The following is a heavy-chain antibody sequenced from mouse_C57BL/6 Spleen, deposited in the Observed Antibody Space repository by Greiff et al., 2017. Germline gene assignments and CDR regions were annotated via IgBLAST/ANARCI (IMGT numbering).Heavy chain of an antibody. V-gene: IGHV3-6*01. Sequence: EVKLMESGPGLVKPSQSLSLTCSVTGYSITSGYYWNWIRQFPGNKLEWMGYISYDGSNNYNPSLKNRISITRDTSKNQFFLKLNSVTTEDTATYYCARELGPPAMDYWGQGTSVTVSS. D-gene: IGHD4-1*01. J-gene: IGHJ4*01. CDR2: ISYDGSN. CDR3: ARELGPPAMDY. CDR1: GYSITSGYY.